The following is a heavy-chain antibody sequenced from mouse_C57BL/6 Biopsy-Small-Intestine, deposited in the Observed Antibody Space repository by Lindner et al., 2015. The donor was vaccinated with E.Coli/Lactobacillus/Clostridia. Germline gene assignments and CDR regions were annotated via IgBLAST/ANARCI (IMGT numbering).Heavy chain of an antibody. CDR3: SRPIYYSNFAFAY. D-gene: IGHD2-5*01. CDR1: GFTFSTYG. Sequence: VQLQESGGDLVKPGGSLKLSCAASGFTFSTYGMSWVRQTPDKRLEWVATISSGGSYTYYPASVKGRFTISRDNAKKTLYLQMSSLKSEDTAMYYCSRPIYYSNFAFAYWGQGTLVTVSA. V-gene: IGHV5-6*01. CDR2: ISSGGSYT. J-gene: IGHJ3*01.